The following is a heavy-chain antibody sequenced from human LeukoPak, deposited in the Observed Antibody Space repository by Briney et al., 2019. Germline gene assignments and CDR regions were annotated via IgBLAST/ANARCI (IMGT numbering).Heavy chain of an antibody. J-gene: IGHJ2*01. CDR1: GGSISSGGYY. V-gene: IGHV4-61*08. D-gene: IGHD4-17*01. CDR3: ARRNGDSNWYFDL. Sequence: SETLSLTCTVSGGSISSGGYYWSWIRQPPGKGLEWIGYIYYSGSTNYNPSLKSRLTMSVDTSKNQFSLKLSSVTAADTAVYYCARRNGDSNWYFDLWGRGTLVTVSS. CDR2: IYYSGST.